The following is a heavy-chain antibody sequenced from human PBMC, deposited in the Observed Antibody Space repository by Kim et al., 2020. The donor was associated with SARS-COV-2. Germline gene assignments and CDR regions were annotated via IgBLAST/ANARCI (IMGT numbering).Heavy chain of an antibody. CDR2: IYYSGST. CDR3: ARLKGEGDAFDI. J-gene: IGHJ3*02. V-gene: IGHV4-39*01. CDR1: GGSISSSSYY. D-gene: IGHD3-10*01. Sequence: SETLSLTCTVSGGSISSSSYYWGWIRQPPGKGLEWIGSIYYSGSTYYNPSLKSRVTIPVDTSKNQFSLKLSSVTAADTAVYYCARLKGEGDAFDIWGQGTMVTVSS.